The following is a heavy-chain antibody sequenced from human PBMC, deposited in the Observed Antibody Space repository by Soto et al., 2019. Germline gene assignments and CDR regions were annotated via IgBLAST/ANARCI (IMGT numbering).Heavy chain of an antibody. CDR2: IIPILGIA. D-gene: IGHD3-10*01. CDR1: GGTFSSYT. V-gene: IGHV1-69*02. Sequence: QVQLVQSGAEVKKPGSSVKVSCKASGGTFSSYTISWVRQAPGQGLEWMGRIIPILGIANYAQKFQGRVTITADNSPSTAHLELSSLRSEDTAVYYCARGVGPRWFGELLHSASWGQGTLVTVSS. J-gene: IGHJ5*02. CDR3: ARGVGPRWFGELLHSAS.